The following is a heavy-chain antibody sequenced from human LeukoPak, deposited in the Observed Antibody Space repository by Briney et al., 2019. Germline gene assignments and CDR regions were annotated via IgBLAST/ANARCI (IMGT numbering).Heavy chain of an antibody. J-gene: IGHJ6*02. D-gene: IGHD3-10*01. CDR2: IYYSGST. CDR3: ARHRAFMVSSGMDV. V-gene: IGHV4-59*01. Sequence: SETLSLTCTFSGGSISHYYWSWIRQPPGKGLEWIGYIYYSGSTNYNPSLKSRVTISVDTSKNQFSLKLSSVTAADTAVYYWARHRAFMVSSGMDVWGQGTTVTVSS. CDR1: GGSISHYY.